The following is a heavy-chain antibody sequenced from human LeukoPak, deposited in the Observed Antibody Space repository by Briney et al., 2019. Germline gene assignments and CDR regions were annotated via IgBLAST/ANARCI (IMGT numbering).Heavy chain of an antibody. CDR3: AKRYSCSWNFDY. Sequence: GGSLRLSCAASGFTFSTYGMHWVRQAPGKGLEWVAVIWYDGTNKYYADSVKGRFIISRDNSKNTLYLQMNSLRAEDTAVYYCAKRYSCSWNFDYWGQGTLVTVSS. J-gene: IGHJ4*02. V-gene: IGHV3-33*06. CDR1: GFTFSTYG. D-gene: IGHD6-13*01. CDR2: IWYDGTNK.